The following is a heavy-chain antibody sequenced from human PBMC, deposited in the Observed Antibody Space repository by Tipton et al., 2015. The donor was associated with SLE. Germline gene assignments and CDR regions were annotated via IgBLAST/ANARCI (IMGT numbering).Heavy chain of an antibody. CDR3: ARTANYYDTTAHYFDY. V-gene: IGHV4-61*02. D-gene: IGHD3-22*01. CDR2: IYTSGST. CDR1: GDSISSGRNY. Sequence: TLSLTCTVSGDSISSGRNYWSWIRQPAGKALEWIGRIYTSGSTNYNPSLKSRVTISVGTSKNHFSLKLSSVTAADTAIYYCARTANYYDTTAHYFDYWGQGTLVTVSS. J-gene: IGHJ4*02.